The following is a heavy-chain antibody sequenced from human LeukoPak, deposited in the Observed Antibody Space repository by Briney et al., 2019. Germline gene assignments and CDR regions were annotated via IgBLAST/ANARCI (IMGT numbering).Heavy chain of an antibody. CDR1: GFTFSSHA. Sequence: GGSLRLSCSASGFTFSSHAMHWVRQAPGKGLEYVSAISSNGGSTYYADSVKGRFTISRDNSKNTLYLQMNSLRAEDTAVYYCAKDAHDYGSHWGQGTLVTVSS. D-gene: IGHD4-17*01. CDR2: ISSNGGST. CDR3: AKDAHDYGSH. V-gene: IGHV3-64*04. J-gene: IGHJ4*02.